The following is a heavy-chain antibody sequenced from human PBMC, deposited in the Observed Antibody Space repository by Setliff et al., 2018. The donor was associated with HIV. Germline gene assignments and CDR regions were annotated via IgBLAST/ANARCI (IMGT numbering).Heavy chain of an antibody. CDR3: VKDPYHYGSGSYYHYFDY. CDR1: GFTLSNYA. CDR2: ISYDGSHK. J-gene: IGHJ4*02. V-gene: IGHV3-30*04. D-gene: IGHD3-10*01. Sequence: SLRLSCAASGFTLSNYAMHWVRQAPGKGLEWVAVISYDGSHKNYADSVKGRFTISRDNSKNTLYLHMSSLRDEGTAVYYCVKDPYHYGSGSYYHYFDYWGQGTPVTVSS.